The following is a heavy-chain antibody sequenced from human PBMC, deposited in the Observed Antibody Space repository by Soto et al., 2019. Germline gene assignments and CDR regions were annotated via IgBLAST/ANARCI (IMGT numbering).Heavy chain of an antibody. J-gene: IGHJ6*02. V-gene: IGHV4-30-4*01. Sequence: QVPLQESGPGLVKPSQTLSLTCTVSGGSVSSGDYYWSWIRQPPGQALEWIGYIYYRGSTYYNPSLKSRVTISVDAAKNQFSLNLSSVTAADTDVYYCAKEPGSITIFGVSGMDVWGRGTTVTVSS. D-gene: IGHD3-3*01. CDR3: AKEPGSITIFGVSGMDV. CDR1: GGSVSSGDYY. CDR2: IYYRGST.